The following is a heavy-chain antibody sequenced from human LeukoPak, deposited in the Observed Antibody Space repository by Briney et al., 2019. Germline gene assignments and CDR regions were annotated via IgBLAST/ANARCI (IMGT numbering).Heavy chain of an antibody. D-gene: IGHD1-26*01. CDR2: IYYSRSP. Sequence: SQTLSLTCTVSGGSISSCCYYWIWIRQHPGKVLEWIGYIYYSRSPYYNPSLKSRVTVSVNTSKNQFSLKLISVTADDTSVYYGERVAGELGFNYWGQGTLVTVSS. J-gene: IGHJ4*02. CDR1: GGSISSCCYY. V-gene: IGHV4-31*03. CDR3: ERVAGELGFNY.